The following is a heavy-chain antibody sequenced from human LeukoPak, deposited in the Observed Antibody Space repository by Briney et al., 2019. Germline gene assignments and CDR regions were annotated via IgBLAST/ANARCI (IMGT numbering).Heavy chain of an antibody. CDR3: AGAYSDYNFIFDY. D-gene: IGHD5-12*01. Sequence: SETLSLTCTVSGGTITRYYWSWIRQFPGKGLEWIGFVYSGGRTSYDPSLEGRVTISLDTFSNQFSLKLSSVTAADTAIYYCAGAYSDYNFIFDYWGHGRLVTVSS. CDR1: GGTITRYY. CDR2: VYSGGRT. J-gene: IGHJ4*01. V-gene: IGHV4-59*01.